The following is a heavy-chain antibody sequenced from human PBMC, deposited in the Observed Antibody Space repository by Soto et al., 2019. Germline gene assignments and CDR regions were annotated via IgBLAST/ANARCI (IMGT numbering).Heavy chain of an antibody. Sequence: GASVKVSCKVSGYTLTELSMHWVRQAPGKRLEWVGGFDPEDGETIYAQKVQGRVTMTEDTSTDTAYMELSSLRSEDTAVYYCATEFKQWLDDYYYYYGMDVWGQGTTVTVSS. V-gene: IGHV1-24*01. CDR2: FDPEDGET. CDR3: ATEFKQWLDDYYYYYGMDV. J-gene: IGHJ6*02. CDR1: GYTLTELS. D-gene: IGHD6-19*01.